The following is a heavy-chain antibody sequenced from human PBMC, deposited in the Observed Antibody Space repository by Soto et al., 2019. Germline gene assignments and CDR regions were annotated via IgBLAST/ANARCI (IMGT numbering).Heavy chain of an antibody. CDR3: ARTAPMDAGDKYYYDF. Sequence: QVQLVQSGAEVKKPGSSVKVSCKASGGTFSRYAFSWVRQAPGQGPEWMGGISPMYGTANYAQKFQGRVTIIADESTNTVYMDLRSLTSEDTAIYYCARTAPMDAGDKYYYDFWGQGALVTVSS. D-gene: IGHD3-16*01. J-gene: IGHJ4*02. V-gene: IGHV1-69*12. CDR2: ISPMYGTA. CDR1: GGTFSRYA.